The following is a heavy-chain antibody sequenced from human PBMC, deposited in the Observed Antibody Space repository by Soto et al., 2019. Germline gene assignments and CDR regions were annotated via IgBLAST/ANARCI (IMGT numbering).Heavy chain of an antibody. D-gene: IGHD2-8*01. V-gene: IGHV3-43*01. CDR1: GFTFDDYT. CDR2: ISWDGGST. CDR3: AKANPVYAISGENWFDP. J-gene: IGHJ5*02. Sequence: GGSLRLSCAVSGFTFDDYTMHWVRQAPGKGLEWVSLISWDGGSTYYADSVKGRFTISRDNSKNSLYLQMNSLRTEDTALYYCAKANPVYAISGENWFDPWGQGTLVTVSS.